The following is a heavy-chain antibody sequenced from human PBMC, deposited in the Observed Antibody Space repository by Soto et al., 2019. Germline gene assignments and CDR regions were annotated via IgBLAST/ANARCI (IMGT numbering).Heavy chain of an antibody. Sequence: QVQLVQSGAEVKKPGSSVKVSCKASGGTFSSYAIGWVRQAPGQGLEWMGGIISSFGTANYAQKFQGRVTITADESTSTAYMELSSLRSEDTAVYYCARGRGYSDGWYYYGMDVWGQGTTVTVSS. CDR1: GGTFSSYA. D-gene: IGHD5-18*01. CDR3: ARGRGYSDGWYYYGMDV. J-gene: IGHJ6*02. V-gene: IGHV1-69*12. CDR2: IISSFGTA.